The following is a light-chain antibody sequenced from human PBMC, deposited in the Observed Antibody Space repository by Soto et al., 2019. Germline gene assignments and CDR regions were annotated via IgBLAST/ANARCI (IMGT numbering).Light chain of an antibody. CDR3: QQYKSYWYT. CDR1: QSINNW. J-gene: IGKJ2*01. V-gene: IGKV1-5*03. CDR2: KAS. Sequence: DIQMTQSPSTLSASVGDRVTITCRASQSINNWLAWYQQRPGKAPKLLIYKASSLESGVPSRFSGSGSGTEFTLTISSLQPDDFATYYCQQYKSYWYTFGHGTRLESK.